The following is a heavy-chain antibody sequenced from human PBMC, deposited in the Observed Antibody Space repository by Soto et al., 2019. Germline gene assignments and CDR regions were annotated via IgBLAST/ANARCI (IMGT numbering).Heavy chain of an antibody. J-gene: IGHJ4*02. D-gene: IGHD2-15*01. V-gene: IGHV1-18*01. CDR2: ISAYNGDT. CDR3: ARESRYCSGGSCYLPPGIDY. Sequence: ASVKVSCKASGYTFTNYGISWVRQAPGQGLKRMRWISAYNGDTSYPQNLQGRVTMTTDTSTSTAYMELSSLRSEDTAVYYCARESRYCSGGSCYLPPGIDYWGQGTLVTVS. CDR1: GYTFTNYG.